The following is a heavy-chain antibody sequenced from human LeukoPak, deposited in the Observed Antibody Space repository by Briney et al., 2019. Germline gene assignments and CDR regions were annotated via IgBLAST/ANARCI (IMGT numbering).Heavy chain of an antibody. CDR1: GGSINSGGYY. V-gene: IGHV4-31*03. J-gene: IGHJ4*02. D-gene: IGHD1-1*01. Sequence: SKTLSLTCTVSGGSINSGGYYWSWIRQHPGRGLEWMGYIYYSGSTYYNPSLKGRLSISLDTSQNQFSLKLRSVTAEDTAVYYCARERRLEGQGEFDYWGQGTLVTVSS. CDR2: IYYSGST. CDR3: ARERRLEGQGEFDY.